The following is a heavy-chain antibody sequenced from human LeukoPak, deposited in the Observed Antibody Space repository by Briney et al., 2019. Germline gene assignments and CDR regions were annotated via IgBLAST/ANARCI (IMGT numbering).Heavy chain of an antibody. J-gene: IGHJ4*02. D-gene: IGHD3-10*01. CDR1: GYTFTSYD. V-gene: IGHV1-8*03. CDR3: ARALLWFGELLLFDY. Sequence: ASVKVSCKASGYTFTSYDTNWVRQATGQGLEWMGWMNPNSGNTGYAQKFQGRVTITRNTSISTAYVELSSLRSEDTAVYYCARALLWFGELLLFDYWGQGTLVTVSS. CDR2: MNPNSGNT.